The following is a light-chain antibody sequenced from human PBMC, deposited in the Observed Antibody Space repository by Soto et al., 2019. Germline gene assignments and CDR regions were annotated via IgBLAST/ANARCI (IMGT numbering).Light chain of an antibody. V-gene: IGKV3-15*01. J-gene: IGKJ5*01. CDR1: HSVVDN. Sequence: EVLLTQSPAALSLSPGETATLSCRASHSVVDNLAWYQQRPGQAPRLLIYRATSRATGVPARFSGSGTGTEFSLTIRSLQSEDFAVYYCQQYDVWPPITFGQATRLELK. CDR2: RAT. CDR3: QQYDVWPPIT.